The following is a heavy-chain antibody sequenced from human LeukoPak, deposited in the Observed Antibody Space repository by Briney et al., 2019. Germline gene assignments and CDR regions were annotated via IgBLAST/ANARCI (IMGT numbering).Heavy chain of an antibody. D-gene: IGHD3-22*01. Sequence: GGSLRLSCAASGFTFDDYTMHWVRQAPGKGLEWVSLISWDGGSTYYADSVKGRFTISRDNSKNSLYLQMNSLRTEDTALYYCAKETYYYDSSGYYGLDYWGQGTLVTVSS. CDR1: GFTFDDYT. CDR2: ISWDGGST. J-gene: IGHJ4*02. CDR3: AKETYYYDSSGYYGLDY. V-gene: IGHV3-43*01.